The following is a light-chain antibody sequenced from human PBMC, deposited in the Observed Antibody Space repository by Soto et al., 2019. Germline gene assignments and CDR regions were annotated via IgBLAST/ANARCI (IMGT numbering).Light chain of an antibody. CDR1: QSIGTY. J-gene: IGKJ2*01. CDR3: QESHST. CDR2: AAS. V-gene: IGKV1-39*01. Sequence: DAQMTQSPSSLSASVGDSVTITCRASQSIGTYLDWYQHKPGKAPKLLIYAASSLQSGVPSRFSGSGSGTDFTLTISSLQPEDFATYYCQESHSTFDQGTKLEIK.